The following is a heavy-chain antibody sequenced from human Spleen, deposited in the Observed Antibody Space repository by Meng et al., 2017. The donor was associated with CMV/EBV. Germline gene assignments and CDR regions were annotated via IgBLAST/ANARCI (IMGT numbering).Heavy chain of an antibody. CDR1: GFPFNHHS. Sequence: SCTAFGFPFNHHSMSWIRQAPVKGLEWLSYISNIGSTIYYADSVKGRFTISRDNAKSSLYLQMNSLRAEDTAVYYCVRGGGWFAEFHWGQGTLVTVSS. D-gene: IGHD3-10*01. CDR3: VRGGGWFAEFH. J-gene: IGHJ4*02. CDR2: ISNIGSTI. V-gene: IGHV3-11*01.